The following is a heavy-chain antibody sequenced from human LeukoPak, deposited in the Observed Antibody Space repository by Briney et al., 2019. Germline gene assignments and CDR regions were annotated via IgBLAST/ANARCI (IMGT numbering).Heavy chain of an antibody. D-gene: IGHD1-26*01. V-gene: IGHV1-24*01. J-gene: IGHJ3*02. Sequence: ALETVSFTVSGYTLTELTMNWVRQGPGKGPERMGEFDTEDGETIYAQKFHGRVTMTEDQSTDTAYMELSSLRSEDTAVYYCATVRARGNAFDIGGEGTMVTVSS. CDR3: ATVRARGNAFDI. CDR1: GYTLTELT. CDR2: FDTEDGET.